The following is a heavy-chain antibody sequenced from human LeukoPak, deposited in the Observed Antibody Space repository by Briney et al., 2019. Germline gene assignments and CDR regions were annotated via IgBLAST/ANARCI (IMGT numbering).Heavy chain of an antibody. CDR1: GFTFSTYA. D-gene: IGHD3-9*01. V-gene: IGHV3-23*01. Sequence: PGGSLRLSCAASGFTFSTYAMSWVRQAPGKGLEWVSFISGSGDSTYYADSVKGRFTISRDKSKNTLYLQMNSLRAEDTAVYYCAKDPNRYYDILTDYWGQGTLVTVSS. J-gene: IGHJ4*02. CDR2: ISGSGDST. CDR3: AKDPNRYYDILTDY.